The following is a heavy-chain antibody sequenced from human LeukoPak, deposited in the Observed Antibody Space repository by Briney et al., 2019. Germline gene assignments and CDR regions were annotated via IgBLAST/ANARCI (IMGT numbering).Heavy chain of an antibody. CDR2: ISGSGGST. CDR1: GFTFSSYA. J-gene: IGHJ3*02. CDR3: AKDTPYSSGWYGDAFDI. D-gene: IGHD6-19*01. Sequence: GGSLRLSCAASGFTFSSYAMSWVRQAPGKGLEWVSAISGSGGSTYYADSVRGRFTISRDNSKNTLYLQMNSLRAEDTAVYYCAKDTPYSSGWYGDAFDIWGQGTMVTVSS. V-gene: IGHV3-23*01.